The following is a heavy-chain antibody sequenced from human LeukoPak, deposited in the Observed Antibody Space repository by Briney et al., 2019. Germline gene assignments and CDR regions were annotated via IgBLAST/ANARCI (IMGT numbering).Heavy chain of an antibody. V-gene: IGHV6-1*01. CDR1: GDSVSSNSFA. J-gene: IGHJ4*02. Sequence: SQTLSLTCAISGDSVSSNSFAWNWIRRSPSRGLEWLGRTYYRSKWYNDYAVSVKSRITINPDTSKNQFSLQLNSVTPEDTAVYYCARAVAGTEGWFDYWGQGTLVTVSS. D-gene: IGHD6-19*01. CDR3: ARAVAGTEGWFDY. CDR2: TYYRSKWYN.